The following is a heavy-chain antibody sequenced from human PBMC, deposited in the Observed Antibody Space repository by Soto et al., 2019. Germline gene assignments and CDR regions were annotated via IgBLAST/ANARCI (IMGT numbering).Heavy chain of an antibody. CDR2: IYHSGST. Sequence: SETLSLTCAVSGGSISSVGYSWSWIRQPPGKGLEWIGHIYHSGSTYYNPSLKSRVTISVDRSKNQFSLKLSSVTAADTAVYYCARGGGDSSVYYYFDXWGQGTLVTVSX. CDR1: GGSISSVGYS. V-gene: IGHV4-30-2*01. CDR3: ARGGGDSSVYYYFDX. D-gene: IGHD3-22*01. J-gene: IGHJ4*02.